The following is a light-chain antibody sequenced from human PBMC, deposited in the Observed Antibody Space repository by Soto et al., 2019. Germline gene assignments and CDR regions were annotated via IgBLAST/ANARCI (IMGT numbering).Light chain of an antibody. J-gene: IGKJ4*01. CDR1: ESVSSN. V-gene: IGKV3-15*01. CDR3: QQYIDWPLT. Sequence: EIVMTQSPATLSVSPGERATLSCRASESVSSNLAWYQQKPGQAPRLLIYGVSTRASDVPARFSGSGSGTDFTLTISSLQSEDFAVYHCQQYIDWPLTFGGGSKVEIK. CDR2: GVS.